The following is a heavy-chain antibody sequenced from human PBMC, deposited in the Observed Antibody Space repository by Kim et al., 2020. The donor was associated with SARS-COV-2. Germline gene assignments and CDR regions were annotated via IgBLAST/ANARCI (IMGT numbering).Heavy chain of an antibody. Sequence: SETLSLTCTVSGASVSSAGYYWSWIRQHPGKGLEWIGYIYYSGSTYNPSLKSRVTISADTSKNQFSLNLDSVTAADSAVYYCARVSSTVTAKIDYWGQGTLVTVSS. D-gene: IGHD4-17*01. CDR3: ARVSSTVTAKIDY. CDR2: IYYSGST. J-gene: IGHJ4*02. CDR1: GASVSSAGYY. V-gene: IGHV4-31*03.